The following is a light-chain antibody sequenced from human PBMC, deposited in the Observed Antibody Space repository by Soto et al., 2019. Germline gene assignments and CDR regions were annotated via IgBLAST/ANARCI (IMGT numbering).Light chain of an antibody. CDR3: CSYAGSYPHVV. V-gene: IGLV2-11*01. Sequence: QSALTQPRSVSGSPGQSVTISCTGTSSDVGGYNYVSWYQQHPGKAPKLMIYDVSKRPSGVPDRFSGSKSGNTASLTISGLQAEDEADYYCCSYAGSYPHVVFGGGTKL. J-gene: IGLJ2*01. CDR2: DVS. CDR1: SSDVGGYNY.